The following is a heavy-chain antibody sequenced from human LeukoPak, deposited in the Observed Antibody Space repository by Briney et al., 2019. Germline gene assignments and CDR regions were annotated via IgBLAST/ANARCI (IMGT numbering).Heavy chain of an antibody. D-gene: IGHD1/OR15-1a*01. V-gene: IGHV4-39*01. Sequence: SETLSLTCTVSGGSISTDTFYWGWVRQAPGKGLEWIGNIYYTGSTYYNPSLKSRVTIFVDAPNNQFFLNLNPVTAADTALYFCSSGTTMNSWGQGTVVTVSS. CDR2: IYYTGST. CDR3: SSGTTMNS. CDR1: GGSISTDTFY. J-gene: IGHJ4*02.